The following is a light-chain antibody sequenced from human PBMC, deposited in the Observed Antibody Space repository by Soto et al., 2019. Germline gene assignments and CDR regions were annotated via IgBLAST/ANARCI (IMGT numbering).Light chain of an antibody. CDR3: HQYHSPPQT. CDR1: QSVSSIY. CDR2: AAS. J-gene: IGKJ2*01. Sequence: EIVLTQSPGTLSLSPGERATLSFRASQSVSSIYLAWYQQKPGQAPRLLIYAASYRATGIPDKFSGSGSGTDFSLTISRLEPEDSAVYYCHQYHSPPQTFGQGAKVDIK. V-gene: IGKV3-20*01.